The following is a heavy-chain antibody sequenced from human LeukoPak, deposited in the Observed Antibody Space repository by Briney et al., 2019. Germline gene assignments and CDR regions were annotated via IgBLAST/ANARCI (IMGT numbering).Heavy chain of an antibody. V-gene: IGHV4-39*01. CDR2: IYYSGST. CDR3: ARQRTSGSASNLRVAQIDS. D-gene: IGHD3-3*01. J-gene: IGHJ4*02. Sequence: SETLSLTCTVSGGSISSSSHYWAWIRQSPGTGLEWIGRIYYSGSTYYNPSLKSRATISVDTSKNQISLKVSSVTAADSALYFCARQRTSGSASNLRVAQIDSWGQGTLVTVSS. CDR1: GGSISSSSHY.